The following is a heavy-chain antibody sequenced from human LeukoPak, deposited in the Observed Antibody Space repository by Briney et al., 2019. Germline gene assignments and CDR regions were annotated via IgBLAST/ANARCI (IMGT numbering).Heavy chain of an antibody. V-gene: IGHV4-39*01. CDR1: GGSVSSSSYY. D-gene: IGHD3-22*01. Sequence: SETLSLTCTVSGGSVSSSSYYWGWIRQPPGKGLEWIGSIYYSGSTYYNPSLKSRVTMSVDTSNNQFSLNLRSVTAADTAVYYCARRRYYDGSGYLEWGQGTLLSVSS. J-gene: IGHJ1*01. CDR2: IYYSGST. CDR3: ARRRYYDGSGYLE.